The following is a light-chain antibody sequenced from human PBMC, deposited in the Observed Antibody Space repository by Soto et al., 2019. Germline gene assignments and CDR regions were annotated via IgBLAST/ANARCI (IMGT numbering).Light chain of an antibody. CDR2: DAS. CDR3: QQRSSWPYT. V-gene: IGKV3-11*01. CDR1: QSVSSY. J-gene: IGKJ2*01. Sequence: EIVLTQSPATLSLSPGERVTLSCRASQSVSSYLAWYQQKRGQAPRLLIYDASNRATGIPARFSGGGSGTDFTLTISSLDPEDFAIYYCQQRSSWPYTFGQGTKLEIK.